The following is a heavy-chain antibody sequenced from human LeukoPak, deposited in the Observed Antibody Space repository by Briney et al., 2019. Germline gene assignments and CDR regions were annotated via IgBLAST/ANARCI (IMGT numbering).Heavy chain of an antibody. CDR3: ARERTAMIVVVPSLWDI. Sequence: GGSLRLSCAASGFTFDDYAMHWVRQAPGKGLEGVSGISWNSGSIGYADSVKGGFTISRDNAKNSLYLQMNSLRAEDTALYYCARERTAMIVVVPSLWDIWGQGTMVTVSS. V-gene: IGHV3-9*01. J-gene: IGHJ3*02. CDR2: ISWNSGSI. D-gene: IGHD3-22*01. CDR1: GFTFDDYA.